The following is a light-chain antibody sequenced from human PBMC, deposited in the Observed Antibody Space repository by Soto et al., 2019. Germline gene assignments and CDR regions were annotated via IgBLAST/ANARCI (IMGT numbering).Light chain of an antibody. V-gene: IGLV2-11*01. CDR1: SSDVGGYNY. CDR2: DVS. J-gene: IGLJ1*01. Sequence: QSALTQPRSVSGSPGRSVTISCTGTSSDVGGYNYVSWYQQHPGKAPKFMIYDVSMRPSGVPDRFSGSKSGNTASLTISGLQAEDEADYYCCSYAGSYTFPYVFGTGTKVTVL. CDR3: CSYAGSYTFPYV.